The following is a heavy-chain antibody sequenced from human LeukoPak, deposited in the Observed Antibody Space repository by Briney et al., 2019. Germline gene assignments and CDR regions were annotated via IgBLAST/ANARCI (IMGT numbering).Heavy chain of an antibody. V-gene: IGHV3-23*01. J-gene: IGHJ3*02. CDR3: ATEPNYYDSSGTSPGAFDI. CDR2: IGGSGGST. Sequence: PGGSLRLSCTASGFTFNNYAMSWVRQAPGKGLEWVSTIGGSGGSTSYADSVKGRFTISRDNSKNTLYLQMNSLRAEDTAVYYCATEPNYYDSSGTSPGAFDIWGQGTMVTVSS. CDR1: GFTFNNYA. D-gene: IGHD3-22*01.